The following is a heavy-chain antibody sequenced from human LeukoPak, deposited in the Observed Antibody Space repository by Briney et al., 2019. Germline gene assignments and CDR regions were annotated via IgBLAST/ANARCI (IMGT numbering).Heavy chain of an antibody. CDR3: AKAPVTSCSGAYCYPFDS. J-gene: IGHJ4*02. V-gene: IGHV3-11*01. Sequence: PGGSPRLSCAASGFTSSDYYMSWIRQAPGKGLEWVSYISSSGSTIYYADSVKGRFTISRDNSKNTLYLQMNSLRAEDAAVYFCAKAPVTSCSGAYCYPFDSWGQGTLVTVSS. D-gene: IGHD2-15*01. CDR2: ISSSGSTI. CDR1: GFTSSDYY.